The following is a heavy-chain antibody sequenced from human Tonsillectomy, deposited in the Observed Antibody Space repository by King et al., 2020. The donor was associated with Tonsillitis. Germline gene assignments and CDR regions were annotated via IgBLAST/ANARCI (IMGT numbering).Heavy chain of an antibody. Sequence: QLVQSGAEVKKPGASVKVSCKASGYTFTSYDINWVRQATGQGLEWMGWMNPNSGNTGYAQKFQGRVTMTRNTSISTAYMELSSLRSEDTAVYYCARGPQTASEDLDAFDIWGQGTMVTVSS. J-gene: IGHJ3*02. CDR3: ARGPQTASEDLDAFDI. V-gene: IGHV1-8*01. CDR1: GYTFTSYD. CDR2: MNPNSGNT.